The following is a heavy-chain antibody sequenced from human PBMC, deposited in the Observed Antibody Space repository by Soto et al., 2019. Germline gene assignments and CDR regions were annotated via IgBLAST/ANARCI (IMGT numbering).Heavy chain of an antibody. V-gene: IGHV4-31*11. CDR1: GDSFSGYN. CDR2: IYYSGST. J-gene: IGHJ6*02. CDR3: AASCVGCGGFNYYGMDV. D-gene: IGHD2-21*01. Sequence: SETLSLTCGMYGDSFSGYNWGWIRQHPGKGLEWIGYIYYSGSTYYNPSLKSRVTISVDTSKNQFSLKLSSVTAADTAVYYCAASCVGCGGFNYYGMDVWGQGTTVTVSS.